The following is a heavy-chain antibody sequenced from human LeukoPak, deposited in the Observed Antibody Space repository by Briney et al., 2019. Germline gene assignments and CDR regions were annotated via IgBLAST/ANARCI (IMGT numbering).Heavy chain of an antibody. CDR1: GFTFSTYS. CDR3: ARGLKYED. D-gene: IGHD2-2*01. Sequence: GGSLRHSCAASGFTFSTYSMNWVRQAPGKGLEWVSYISSTSSTIHYADSVKGRFTISRDNAKNSLYLQMNSLRDEDTAVYYCARGLKYEDWGQGTLVTVSS. V-gene: IGHV3-48*02. J-gene: IGHJ4*02. CDR2: ISSTSSTI.